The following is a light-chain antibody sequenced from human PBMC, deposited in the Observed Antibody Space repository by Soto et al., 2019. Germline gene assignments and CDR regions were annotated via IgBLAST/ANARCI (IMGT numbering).Light chain of an antibody. V-gene: IGLV2-8*01. Sequence: QSALTQPPSASGSPGQSVTISCTGTGSDVGGYDYVSWYQLHPGRAPKLIIYEVIRRPSGVPDRCSGSRSGNTASLSVSGLQADDEADDFGSSYAGTTNVGFGGGTQLTGL. CDR3: SSYAGTTNVG. CDR2: EVI. CDR1: GSDVGGYDY. J-gene: IGLJ3*02.